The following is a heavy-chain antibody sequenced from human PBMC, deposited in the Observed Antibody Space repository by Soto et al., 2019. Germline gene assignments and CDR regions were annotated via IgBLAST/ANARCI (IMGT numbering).Heavy chain of an antibody. CDR1: GFTFRVYS. CDR2: MTSDMKTI. V-gene: IGHV3-48*02. J-gene: IGHJ4*02. Sequence: EVQLVESGGGLIQPGGSLRLSCAASGFTFRVYSMNWIRQAPGKGLEWISYMTSDMKTIHYADSVKGRFTISRDNDKNSVVLQMTSLRDDDTAVYYCARSVEGHVDHWGEGSLVTVSS. D-gene: IGHD6-19*01. CDR3: ARSVEGHVDH.